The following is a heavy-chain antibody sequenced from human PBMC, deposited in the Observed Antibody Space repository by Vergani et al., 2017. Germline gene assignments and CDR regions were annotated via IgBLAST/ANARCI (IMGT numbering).Heavy chain of an antibody. J-gene: IGHJ4*02. CDR3: ASTSLYYGSGAIGY. CDR1: GGSISSGSYY. V-gene: IGHV4-61*02. Sequence: QVQLQESGPGLVKPSQTLSLTCTVSGGSISSGSYYWSWIQQPAGKGLEWIGRIYTSGSTNYNPSLKSRVTISVDTSKNQFSLKLSSVTAADTAVYYCASTSLYYGSGAIGYWGQGTLVTVSS. D-gene: IGHD3-10*01. CDR2: IYTSGST.